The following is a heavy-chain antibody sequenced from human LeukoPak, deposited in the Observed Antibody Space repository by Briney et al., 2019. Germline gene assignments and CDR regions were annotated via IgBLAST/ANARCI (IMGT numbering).Heavy chain of an antibody. CDR3: ARGAVVVVAATTLYYYYYMDV. CDR2: MNPNSGNT. Sequence: ASVKVSCKASGYTFTSYDINWVRQATGQGLEWMGWMNPNSGNTGYAQKFQGRVTMTRNTSISTAYMELSSLRSEDTAVYYCARGAVVVVAATTLYYYYYMDVWGKGTTVTISS. D-gene: IGHD2-15*01. J-gene: IGHJ6*03. V-gene: IGHV1-8*01. CDR1: GYTFTSYD.